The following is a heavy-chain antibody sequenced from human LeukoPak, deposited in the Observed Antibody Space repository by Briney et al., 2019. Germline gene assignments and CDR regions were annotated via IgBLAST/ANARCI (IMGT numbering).Heavy chain of an antibody. J-gene: IGHJ4*02. CDR3: ARDCRSGYFDY. CDR2: IYYSGST. V-gene: IGHV4-59*01. D-gene: IGHD2-15*01. Sequence: SETLSLTCTVSGGSISSYYWSWIRQPPGKGLEWIGYIYYSGSTNYNPSLKSRVTISVDTSKNQFSLKLSSVTAADTAVYYCARDCRSGYFDYWGQGTLVTVFS. CDR1: GGSISSYY.